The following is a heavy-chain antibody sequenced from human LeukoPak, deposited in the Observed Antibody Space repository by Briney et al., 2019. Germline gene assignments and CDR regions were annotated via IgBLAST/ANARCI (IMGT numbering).Heavy chain of an antibody. D-gene: IGHD3-10*01. V-gene: IGHV3-30*02. CDR3: AKVGGDTEMYFDY. J-gene: IGHJ4*02. CDR1: GFTFSSYG. Sequence: QPGGSLRLSCAASGFTFSSYGMHWVRQAPGKGLEWVALIWYGGSNKYYADSVKGRFTISRDNLKNTLYLQMNSLRAEDTAVYYCAKVGGDTEMYFDYWGQGTLVTVSS. CDR2: IWYGGSNK.